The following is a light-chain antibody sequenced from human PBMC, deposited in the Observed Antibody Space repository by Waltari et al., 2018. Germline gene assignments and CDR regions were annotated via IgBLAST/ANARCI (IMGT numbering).Light chain of an antibody. CDR1: QGIGTW. CDR3: QQGNSFPPT. CDR2: GAS. Sequence: DIQMTQSPSSVSAAVGDRAPITCRASQGIGTWLAWYQQKPGKAPKVLIYGASTLLTGVPSRFSGSGSGTEFTLTITGLQPEDFATYFCQQGNSFPPTFGRGTRVEV. V-gene: IGKV1-12*01. J-gene: IGKJ1*01.